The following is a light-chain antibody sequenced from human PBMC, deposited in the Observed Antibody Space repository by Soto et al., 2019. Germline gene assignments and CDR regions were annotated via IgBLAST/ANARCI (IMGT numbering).Light chain of an antibody. J-gene: IGKJ1*01. V-gene: IGKV3-15*01. Sequence: EIVMTQSPATLSVSPGERATLSCRASQSVSSDLAWYQQKPGQCPRLLMNGASTRATGIPDRLSGRGSGTELTLTISSLQSEDFTVYYCQQHNNWPPWTFGQGTKVEIK. CDR3: QQHNNWPPWT. CDR2: GAS. CDR1: QSVSSD.